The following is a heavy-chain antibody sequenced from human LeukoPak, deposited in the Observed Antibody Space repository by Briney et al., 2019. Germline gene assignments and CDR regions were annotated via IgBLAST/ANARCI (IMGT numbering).Heavy chain of an antibody. V-gene: IGHV4-59*01. CDR3: ARVGTSIAALGRFDP. CDR2: IYYSGST. J-gene: IGHJ5*02. D-gene: IGHD6-6*01. Sequence: SETLSLTCTVSGGSISSYYWSWIRQPPGKGLEWIGYIYYSGSTSYNPSLKSRVTISVDTSKNQFSPKLSSVTAADTAVYYCARVGTSIAALGRFDPWGQGTLVTVSS. CDR1: GGSISSYY.